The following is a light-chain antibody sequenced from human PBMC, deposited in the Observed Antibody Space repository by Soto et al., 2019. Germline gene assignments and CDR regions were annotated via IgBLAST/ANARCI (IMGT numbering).Light chain of an antibody. J-gene: IGLJ1*01. Sequence: QSVLTQPPSVSGSPGQSVTISCTGTSSDVGSYNRVSWYQQPPGTAPKLMSYEVYNRPSGVPDRFSGSKSGNTASLTISGLQAEHEADYYCGSYTSISTYVFGTGTKVTVL. CDR3: GSYTSISTYV. V-gene: IGLV2-18*02. CDR2: EVY. CDR1: SSDVGSYNR.